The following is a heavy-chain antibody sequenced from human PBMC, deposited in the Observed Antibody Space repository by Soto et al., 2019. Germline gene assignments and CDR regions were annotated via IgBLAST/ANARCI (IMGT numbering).Heavy chain of an antibody. Sequence: SETLSLTCTVSGGSISSGGYYWSWIRQHPGKGLEWIGYIYYSGSTYYNPSLKSRVTISVDTSKNQFSLKPSSVTAADTAVYYCARDLIVVVPAARYYYGMDVWGQGTTVTVSS. V-gene: IGHV4-31*03. CDR3: ARDLIVVVPAARYYYGMDV. CDR1: GGSISSGGYY. D-gene: IGHD2-2*01. J-gene: IGHJ6*02. CDR2: IYYSGST.